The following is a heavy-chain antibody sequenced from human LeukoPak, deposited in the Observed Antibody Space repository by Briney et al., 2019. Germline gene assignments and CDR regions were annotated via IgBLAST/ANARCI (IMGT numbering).Heavy chain of an antibody. Sequence: ASVKVSCKASGYTFTSYGISWVRQAPGQGLEWMGWISAYNGNTNYAQKLQGRVTMTTDTSTSTAYMELRSLRSDDTAVYYCARTISIVGATYYFDYWGQGTLVTVSS. CDR1: GYTFTSYG. D-gene: IGHD1-26*01. V-gene: IGHV1-18*01. CDR3: ARTISIVGATYYFDY. CDR2: ISAYNGNT. J-gene: IGHJ4*02.